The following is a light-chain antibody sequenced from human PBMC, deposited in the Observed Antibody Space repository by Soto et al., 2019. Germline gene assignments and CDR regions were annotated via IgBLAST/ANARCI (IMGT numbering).Light chain of an antibody. Sequence: EIVLTQSPGTLSWSPGERATLSCRASQSVSSSYLAWYQQKPGQAPRLLIYGASSRATGIPDRFSGSGSGTDFTLTISRLEPEDFAVYYCQQYCSSPPFTFGPGTNVDIK. CDR3: QQYCSSPPFT. CDR1: QSVSSSY. CDR2: GAS. V-gene: IGKV3-20*01. J-gene: IGKJ3*01.